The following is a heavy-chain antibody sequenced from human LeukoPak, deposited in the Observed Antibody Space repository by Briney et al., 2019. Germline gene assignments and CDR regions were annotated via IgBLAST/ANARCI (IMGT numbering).Heavy chain of an antibody. CDR2: LSYDGTNE. V-gene: IGHV3-30-3*01. CDR3: ARADTTGWSRPIAN. Sequence: GGSLRLSCGASGFTFSAYNIYWVRQAPGKGLEWVTFLSYDGTNEYYADSVKGRFTISRDNSKGMLYLQTNSLTTEDTAVYYCARADTTGWSRPIANWGQGALVVVSS. CDR1: GFTFSAYN. D-gene: IGHD6-19*01. J-gene: IGHJ4*02.